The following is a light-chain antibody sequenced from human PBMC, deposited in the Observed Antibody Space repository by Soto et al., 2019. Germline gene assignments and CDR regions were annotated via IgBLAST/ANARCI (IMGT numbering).Light chain of an antibody. CDR1: HSISGW. Sequence: DIPMTQSPSTLSASVGDRVTITCRASHSISGWLAWYQQKPGNAPNLLIYKASTLESGVPSRFSGSGSGTKFTITISSLQADDFATYYWQQYNSYPLTIGGGTKVEIK. V-gene: IGKV1-5*03. CDR2: KAS. J-gene: IGKJ4*01. CDR3: QQYNSYPLT.